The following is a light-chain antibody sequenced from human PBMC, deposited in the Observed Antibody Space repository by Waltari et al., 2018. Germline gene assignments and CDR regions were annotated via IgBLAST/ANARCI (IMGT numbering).Light chain of an antibody. CDR3: QQYNHYYS. Sequence: DIQMTQSPSTLSASVGDRVTITCRASQNINIWLAWYQQKPGRAPNLLSYQTSSLESGVPSRFSGSGSGTEFTLTISSLQPDDLATYYCQQYNHYYSFGQGTKLEIK. J-gene: IGKJ2*03. CDR1: QNINIW. V-gene: IGKV1-5*03. CDR2: QTS.